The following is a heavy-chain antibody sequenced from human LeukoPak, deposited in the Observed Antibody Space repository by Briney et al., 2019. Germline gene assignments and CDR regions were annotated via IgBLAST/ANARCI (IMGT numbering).Heavy chain of an antibody. J-gene: IGHJ6*03. CDR2: IYTSGST. CDR3: ARSIVVVPAAHTPYYYYYYMDV. D-gene: IGHD2-2*01. V-gene: IGHV4-61*02. CDR1: GGSISSGSYY. Sequence: TLSLTCTVSGGSISSGSYYWSWIRQPAGKGLEWIGRIYTSGSTNYNPSLKSRVTISVDTSRNQFSLKLSSVTAADTAVYYCARSIVVVPAAHTPYYYYYYMDVWGKGTTVTVSS.